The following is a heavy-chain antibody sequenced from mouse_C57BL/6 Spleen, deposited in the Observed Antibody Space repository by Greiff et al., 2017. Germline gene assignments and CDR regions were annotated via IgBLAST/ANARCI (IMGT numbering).Heavy chain of an antibody. Sequence: QVQLQQPGAELVKPGASVKMSCKASGYTFTSYWITWVKQRPGQGLEWIGDIYPGSGSTNYNEKFKSKATLTVDTSSSTAYMQLSSLTSEDSAVYDWARIGITTVEDFDVWGTGTTVTVSS. V-gene: IGHV1-55*01. D-gene: IGHD1-1*01. CDR3: ARIGITTVEDFDV. CDR1: GYTFTSYW. CDR2: IYPGSGST. J-gene: IGHJ1*03.